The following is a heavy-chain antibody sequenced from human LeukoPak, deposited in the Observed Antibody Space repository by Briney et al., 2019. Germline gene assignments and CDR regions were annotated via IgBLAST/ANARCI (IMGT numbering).Heavy chain of an antibody. CDR2: ISTSSSYI. V-gene: IGHV3-21*01. D-gene: IGHD4-17*01. CDR3: ARGSATVTSTSSWFDP. CDR1: GFTFSRYS. J-gene: IGHJ5*02. Sequence: GGSLRLSCAASGFTFSRYSMNWVRQAPGKGLEWVSSISTSSSYIYYADSVKGRFTSSRDNAKNSLYLQMNSLRAEDTAVYYCARGSATVTSTSSWFDPWGQGTLVTVSS.